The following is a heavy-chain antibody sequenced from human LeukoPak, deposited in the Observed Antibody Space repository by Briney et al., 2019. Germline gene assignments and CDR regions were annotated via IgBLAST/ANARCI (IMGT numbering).Heavy chain of an antibody. J-gene: IGHJ4*02. D-gene: IGHD3-22*01. Sequence: SETLSLTCTVSGGSVSSGSYYWGWIRQPPGKGLEWIGYIYYSGSTNYNPSLKSRVTISVDTSKNQFSLKLSSVTAADTAVYYCARDGSDYYDSSGYLRLFDYWGQGTLVTVSS. CDR1: GGSVSSGSYY. CDR3: ARDGSDYYDSSGYLRLFDY. V-gene: IGHV4-61*01. CDR2: IYYSGST.